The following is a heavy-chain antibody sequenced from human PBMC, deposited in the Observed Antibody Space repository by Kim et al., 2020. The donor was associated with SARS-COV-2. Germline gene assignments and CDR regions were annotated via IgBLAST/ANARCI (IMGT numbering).Heavy chain of an antibody. CDR2: INPSEDS. Sequence: SETLSLTCAIYGGSFSGYYWSWIRHPPGKGLEWIGEINPSEDSNYNPSLKSRLTISVDKSKNHFSLSLRSLTAADTAVYYCARGDTGQQLAFVYWGQGTLVTVSS. V-gene: IGHV4-34*01. J-gene: IGHJ4*02. CDR3: ARGDTGQQLAFVY. CDR1: GGSFSGYY. D-gene: IGHD6-13*01.